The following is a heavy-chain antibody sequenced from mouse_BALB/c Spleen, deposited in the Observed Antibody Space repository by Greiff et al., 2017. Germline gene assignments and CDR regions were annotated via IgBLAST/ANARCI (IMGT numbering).Heavy chain of an antibody. J-gene: IGHJ2*01. V-gene: IGHV14-3*02. D-gene: IGHD1-1*01. CDR3: ARDGSTSYYLDH. Sequence: VQLQQSGAELVKPGASVKLSCTASGFNIKDTYMHWVKQRPEQGLEWIGRIDPANGNTKYDPKFQGKATITADTSSNTAYLQLSSLTSEDTAVYYCARDGSTSYYLDHWGQGTTRTVSS. CDR1: GFNIKDTY. CDR2: IDPANGNT.